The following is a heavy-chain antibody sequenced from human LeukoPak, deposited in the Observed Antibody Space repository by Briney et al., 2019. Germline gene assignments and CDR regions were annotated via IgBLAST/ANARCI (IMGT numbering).Heavy chain of an antibody. V-gene: IGHV7-4-1*02. CDR2: INTNTGNP. CDR1: GYTFTSYA. D-gene: IGHD5-12*01. Sequence: ASVKVSCKASGYTFTSYAMNWVRQAPGQGLEWMGWINTNTGNPTYAQGFTGRFVFSLDTSVSTAYLQISSLKAEDTAVYYCALWDIMATIYYYGMDVWGQGTTVTVSS. CDR3: ALWDIMATIYYYGMDV. J-gene: IGHJ6*02.